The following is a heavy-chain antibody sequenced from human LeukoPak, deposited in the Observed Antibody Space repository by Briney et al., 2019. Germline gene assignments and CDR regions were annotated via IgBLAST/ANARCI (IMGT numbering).Heavy chain of an antibody. D-gene: IGHD3-10*01. J-gene: IGHJ6*02. V-gene: IGHV4-34*01. CDR3: ARGSGGSGSRYYYYYGMDV. CDR2: INHSGST. CDR1: GGSFSGYY. Sequence: SETLSLTCAVYGGSFSGYYWSWIRQPPGKGLEWIGEINHSGSTNYNPSLKSRVTISVDTSKNQFSLKLSSVTAADMAVYYCARGSGGSGSRYYYYYGMDVWGQGTTVTVSS.